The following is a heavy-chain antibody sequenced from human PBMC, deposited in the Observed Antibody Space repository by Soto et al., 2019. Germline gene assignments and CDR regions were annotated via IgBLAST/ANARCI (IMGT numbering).Heavy chain of an antibody. Sequence: SETLSLTCAVSGCSISSGYYYWSRLRQPPGKGLEWIGYIYYSGSTYYNPSLKSRVTISVDTSKNQFSLKLSSVTAADTAVYYCARERSVATILSTAQYYFDYWGQGTLVTVSS. CDR1: GCSISSGYYY. V-gene: IGHV4-30-4*01. CDR3: ARERSVATILSTAQYYFDY. D-gene: IGHD5-12*01. CDR2: IYYSGST. J-gene: IGHJ4*02.